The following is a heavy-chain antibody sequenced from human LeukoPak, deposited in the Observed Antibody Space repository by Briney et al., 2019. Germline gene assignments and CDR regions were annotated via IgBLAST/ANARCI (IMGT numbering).Heavy chain of an antibody. V-gene: IGHV3-48*03. CDR1: GFTFSSYD. Sequence: GGSLRLSCAASGFTFSSYDMNWVRQAPGKGLEWVSFISSSGGTIYYADSVKGRFTISRDNAKKSLYLQMNRLRADDTAVYHCARVRSAAAGPLDYWGQGTLVTVSS. D-gene: IGHD6-13*01. J-gene: IGHJ4*02. CDR3: ARVRSAAAGPLDY. CDR2: ISSSGGTI.